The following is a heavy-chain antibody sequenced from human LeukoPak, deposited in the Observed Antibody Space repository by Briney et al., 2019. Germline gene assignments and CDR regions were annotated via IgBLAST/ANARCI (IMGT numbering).Heavy chain of an antibody. D-gene: IGHD3-22*01. V-gene: IGHV4-4*07. CDR2: IYTSGST. CDR3: VISSSFYTYDY. Sequence: SETLSLTCTVSGGGSMSSYYWSWIRQPAGKGLEWIGRIYTSGSTNYNPSLKSRVTMSVDTSKNQFSLKLSSVTAADTAVYYCVISSSFYTYDYWGQGTLVTVSS. CDR1: GGGSMSSYY. J-gene: IGHJ4*02.